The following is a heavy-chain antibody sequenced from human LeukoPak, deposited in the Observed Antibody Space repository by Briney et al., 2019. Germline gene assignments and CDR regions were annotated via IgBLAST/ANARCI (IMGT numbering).Heavy chain of an antibody. CDR3: ARENKDSGPRGDGMDV. CDR1: GGTFSSYA. V-gene: IGHV1-69*01. J-gene: IGHJ6*02. Sequence: GSSVKVSCKASGGTFSSYAISWVRQAPGQELEWMGGIIPIFGTANYAQKFQGRVTITADESTSTAYMELSSLRSEDTAVYYCARENKDSGPRGDGMDVWGQGTTVTVSS. D-gene: IGHD5-12*01. CDR2: IIPIFGTA.